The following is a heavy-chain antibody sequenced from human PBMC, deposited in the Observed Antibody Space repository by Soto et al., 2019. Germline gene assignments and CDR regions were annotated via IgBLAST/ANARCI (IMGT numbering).Heavy chain of an antibody. J-gene: IGHJ6*02. V-gene: IGHV1-69*13. D-gene: IGHD6-19*01. CDR3: ARDRLRGYSSVLMDV. Sequence: SVKVSCKASGGTFSSYAISWVRQAPGQGLKWMGGIIPIFGTANYAQKFQGRVTITADESTSTAYMELSSLRSEDTAVYYCARDRLRGYSSVLMDVCGQGTTVTVS. CDR1: GGTFSSYA. CDR2: IIPIFGTA.